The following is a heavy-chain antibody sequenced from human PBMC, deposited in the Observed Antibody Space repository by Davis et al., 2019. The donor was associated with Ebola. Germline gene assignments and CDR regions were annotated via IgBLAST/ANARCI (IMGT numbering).Heavy chain of an antibody. CDR2: IYYSGST. J-gene: IGHJ4*02. CDR3: ASSDTAMVYYFDY. CDR1: GGSISSSSYY. V-gene: IGHV4-61*05. Sequence: GSLRLSCTVSGGSISSSSYYWGWLRQPPGKGLEWIGYIYYSGSTNYNPSLKSRVTISVDTSKNQFSLKLSSVTAADTAVYYCASSDTAMVYYFDYWGQGTLVTVSS. D-gene: IGHD5-18*01.